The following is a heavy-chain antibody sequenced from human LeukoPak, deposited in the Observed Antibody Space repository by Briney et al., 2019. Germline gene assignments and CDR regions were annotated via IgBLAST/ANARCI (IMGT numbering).Heavy chain of an antibody. CDR2: ISYDGSNK. D-gene: IGHD3-22*01. J-gene: IGHJ6*02. CDR1: GFTFSSYA. V-gene: IGHV3-30*04. Sequence: GGSLRLSCAASGFTFSSYAMHWVRQAPGKGLEWVAVISYDGSNKYYAYSVKVRVTISRDNSKNTLYLQMNSLRAEDTAVYYCARHLLSSGYYGVMDVWGQGTTVTVSS. CDR3: ARHLLSSGYYGVMDV.